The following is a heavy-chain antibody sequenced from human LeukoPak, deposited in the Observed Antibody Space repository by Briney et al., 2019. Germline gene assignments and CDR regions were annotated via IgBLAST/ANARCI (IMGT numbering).Heavy chain of an antibody. Sequence: SETLSLTCTVSGGSISSSSYYWGWIRQPPGKGLEWIGEIYYSGDTKYIPSLKSRVIMSVDTSKNQFSLRLSSVTAADTAVYYCARSSENYFGPWGQGTLVTVSS. J-gene: IGHJ5*02. D-gene: IGHD3-10*01. CDR2: IYYSGDT. CDR1: GGSISSSSYY. V-gene: IGHV4-61*05. CDR3: ARSSENYFGP.